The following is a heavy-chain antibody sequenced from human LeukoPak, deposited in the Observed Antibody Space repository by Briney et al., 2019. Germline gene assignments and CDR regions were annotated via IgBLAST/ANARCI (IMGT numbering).Heavy chain of an antibody. CDR1: GFTFSSYS. J-gene: IGHJ5*02. CDR2: ISSSSSYI. V-gene: IGHV3-21*01. CDR3: ARDFLDIVVVVAAMADNWFDP. D-gene: IGHD2-15*01. Sequence: GGSLRLSCAASGFTFSSYSMNWVRQAPGKGLEWGSSISSSSSYIYYADSVKGRLTISRDHAKNSLYLHMNSLRAEDTAVYYCARDFLDIVVVVAAMADNWFDPWGQGTLVTVSS.